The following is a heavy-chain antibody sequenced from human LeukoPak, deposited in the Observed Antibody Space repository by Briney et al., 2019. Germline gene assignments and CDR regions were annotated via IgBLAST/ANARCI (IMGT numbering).Heavy chain of an antibody. CDR2: INGSGGST. J-gene: IGHJ4*02. Sequence: GGSLRLSCAASGFTFSSYAMSWVRQAPGKGLEWVSAINGSGGSTYYADSVKGRFTISRDNSKNTLYLQMNSLRAEDTAVYYCATKTPLIIVVVPAAPFDYWGQGTLVTVSS. CDR3: ATKTPLIIVVVPAAPFDY. D-gene: IGHD2-2*01. CDR1: GFTFSSYA. V-gene: IGHV3-23*01.